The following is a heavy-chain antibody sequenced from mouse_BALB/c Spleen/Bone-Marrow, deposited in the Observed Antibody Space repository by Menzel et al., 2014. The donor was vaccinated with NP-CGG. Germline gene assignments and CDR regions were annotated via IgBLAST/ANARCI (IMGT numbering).Heavy chain of an antibody. CDR1: GFTFTDYY. CDR3: ARDGYYYSSWLMDY. J-gene: IGHJ4*01. V-gene: IGHV7-3*02. CDR2: IRNKPNGYTT. D-gene: IGHD1-1*01. Sequence: EVKLVESGGGLVQPGGSLRLSCATSGFTFTDYYMTWVRQPPGKALEWLGFIRNKPNGYTTEYSASVKGRFTISRDNSQSILYLQMNTLRAEDSATYYCARDGYYYSSWLMDYWGQGTSVTVSS.